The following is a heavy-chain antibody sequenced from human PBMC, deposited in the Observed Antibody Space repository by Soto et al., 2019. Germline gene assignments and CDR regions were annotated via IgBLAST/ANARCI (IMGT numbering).Heavy chain of an antibody. V-gene: IGHV4-30-2*01. J-gene: IGHJ6*02. Sequence: QLQLQESGSGLVKPSQTLSLTCAVSGGSISSGGYSWSWIRQPPGKGLEWIGYIYHSGSTYYNPSLKSRVTISVDRSKNQFSLKLSSVTAADTAVYYCARGGTYYYDSSGYPRAHYYGMDVWGQGTTVTVSS. D-gene: IGHD3-22*01. CDR2: IYHSGST. CDR1: GGSISSGGYS. CDR3: ARGGTYYYDSSGYPRAHYYGMDV.